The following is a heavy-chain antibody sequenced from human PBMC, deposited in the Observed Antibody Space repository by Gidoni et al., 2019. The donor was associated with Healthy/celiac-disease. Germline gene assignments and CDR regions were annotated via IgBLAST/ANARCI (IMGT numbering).Heavy chain of an antibody. D-gene: IGHD5-18*01. V-gene: IGHV1-18*04. CDR2: ISAYNGNT. CDR3: ARDFPVVVDTAMVRGENWFDP. J-gene: IGHJ5*02. CDR1: GYTFTSYG. Sequence: QVQLVQSGAEVTKPGASVKVSCKASGYTFTSYGISGVRQAPGQGLEWMGWISAYNGNTNYAQKLQGRVTMTTDTSTSTAYMELRSLKSDDTAVYYCARDFPVVVDTAMVRGENWFDPWGQGTLVTVSS.